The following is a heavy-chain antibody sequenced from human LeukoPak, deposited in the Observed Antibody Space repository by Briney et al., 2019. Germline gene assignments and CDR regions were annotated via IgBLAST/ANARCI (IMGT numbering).Heavy chain of an antibody. CDR1: GNSISSGYY. CDR3: ARGGSYLSAFDI. Sequence: SETLSLTCTVSGNSISSGYYWGWIRQPPGKGLEWIGSIYHSGSTYYTPSLKSRVTISVDTSKNQFSLKLSSVTAADTAVYYCARGGSYLSAFDIWGQGTMVTVSS. V-gene: IGHV4-38-2*02. D-gene: IGHD1-26*01. J-gene: IGHJ3*02. CDR2: IYHSGST.